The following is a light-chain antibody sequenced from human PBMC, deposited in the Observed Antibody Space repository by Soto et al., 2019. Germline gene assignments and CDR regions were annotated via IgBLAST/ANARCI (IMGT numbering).Light chain of an antibody. J-gene: IGKJ1*01. Sequence: EIELTQSPGTLSLSPGERATLSCRASQSVSSSYLAWYQQKPGQAPRLLIYDASSRATGIPDRFSGSGSGTDFTLTISRLQPEDFAVYYCQQYGSSPQTFGQGTKVEI. CDR1: QSVSSSY. CDR3: QQYGSSPQT. V-gene: IGKV3-20*01. CDR2: DAS.